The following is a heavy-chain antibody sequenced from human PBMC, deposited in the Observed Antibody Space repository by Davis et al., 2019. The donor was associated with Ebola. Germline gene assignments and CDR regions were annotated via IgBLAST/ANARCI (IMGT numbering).Heavy chain of an antibody. J-gene: IGHJ4*02. Sequence: GGSLRLSCAASGFTFSSYYMNWVRQAPGKGLEWVSAISGVGGSTYYADSAKGRFMVSRDNSKNTLFLQMNSLRAEDTAVYYCARSEPPDYWGQGTLVTVSS. CDR2: ISGVGGST. CDR1: GFTFSSYY. D-gene: IGHD1-14*01. V-gene: IGHV3-23*01. CDR3: ARSEPPDY.